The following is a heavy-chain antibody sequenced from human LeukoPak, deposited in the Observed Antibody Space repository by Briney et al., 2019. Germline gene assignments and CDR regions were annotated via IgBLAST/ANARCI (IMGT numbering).Heavy chain of an antibody. CDR3: ARHSSLRTFDY. J-gene: IGHJ4*02. Sequence: SETLSLTCAVSGGSISSSSYYWGWIRQPPGRGLEWIGSMYYSGSTYYNPSLKSRVTISVDTSKNQFSLKLSSVTAADTALYYCARHSSLRTFDYWGQGTLVTVSS. CDR1: GGSISSSSYY. V-gene: IGHV4-39*01. CDR2: MYYSGST. D-gene: IGHD1-1*01.